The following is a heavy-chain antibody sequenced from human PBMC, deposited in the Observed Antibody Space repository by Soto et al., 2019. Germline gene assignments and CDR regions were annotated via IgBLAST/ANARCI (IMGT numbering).Heavy chain of an antibody. D-gene: IGHD2-15*01. CDR1: GFTFSSYA. V-gene: IGHV3-23*01. J-gene: IGHJ5*02. CDR3: ANICSGSSCYYPGNWFDP. CDR2: ISGSGGST. Sequence: EVQLLESGGGLVQPGGSLRLSCAASGFTFSSYAMSWVRQAPGKGLEWVSAISGSGGSTYYADSVKGRFTISRDNSKNTLYLQMNSLRAEDTAVYYCANICSGSSCYYPGNWFDPWGQGTLVTVSS.